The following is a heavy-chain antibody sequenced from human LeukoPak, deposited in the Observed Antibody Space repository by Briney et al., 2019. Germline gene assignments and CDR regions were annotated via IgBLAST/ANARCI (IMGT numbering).Heavy chain of an antibody. CDR1: GFTFSSYS. Sequence: PGGSLRLSCAASGFTFSSYSMNWVRQAPGKGLEWVSSISTSSSYIYYADSLKGRFTISRDNAKNSLYLQMNSLRAEDTAVYYCARVRMATDAFDIWGQGTMVTVSS. J-gene: IGHJ3*02. V-gene: IGHV3-21*01. CDR3: ARVRMATDAFDI. CDR2: ISTSSSYI. D-gene: IGHD5-24*01.